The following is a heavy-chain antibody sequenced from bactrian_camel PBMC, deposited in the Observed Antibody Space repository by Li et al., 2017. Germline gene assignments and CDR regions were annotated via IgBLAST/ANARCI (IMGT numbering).Heavy chain of an antibody. CDR1: GDTSSGNC. D-gene: IGHD2*01. CDR3: AADLPSQVPVPTKEWFSLLHEGEYNV. J-gene: IGHJ4*01. V-gene: IGHV3S6*01. Sequence: HVQLVESGGGSVQAGGSLRLSRAGSGDTSSGNCMGWFRQAPGKEREGVACIYRGGSYPHYADSVKDRFTISLDSARNTVTGYLQMNSLEADDTAMYYCAADLPSQVPVPTKEWFSLLHEGEYNVWGQGTQVTVS. CDR2: IYRGGSYP.